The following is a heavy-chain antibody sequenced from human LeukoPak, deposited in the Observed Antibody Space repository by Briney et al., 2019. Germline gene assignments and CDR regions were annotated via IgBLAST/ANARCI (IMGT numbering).Heavy chain of an antibody. Sequence: SETLSLTCAVYGGSFSGYYWSWIRQPPGKGLEWIGEINHSGSTNYNPSLKSRVTISVDTPKNHFSLKLRSVSAADTAAYYYARGLLWFGELTYYYYGMDVWGQGTTVTVSS. CDR3: ARGLLWFGELTYYYYGMDV. CDR1: GGSFSGYY. J-gene: IGHJ6*02. V-gene: IGHV4-34*01. CDR2: INHSGST. D-gene: IGHD3-10*01.